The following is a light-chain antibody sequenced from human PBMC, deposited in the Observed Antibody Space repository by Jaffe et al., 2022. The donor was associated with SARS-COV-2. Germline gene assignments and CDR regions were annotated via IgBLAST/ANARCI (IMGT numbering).Light chain of an antibody. V-gene: IGLV3-25*03. Sequence: SYELTQPPSVSVSPGQTARITCSGDALPKRYAYWYQQKPGQAPILVIYKDNERPSGIPERFSGSSSGTTVTLTITGVQAEDEADYYCQSTDTSGTYEVFGGGTKLTVL. CDR1: ALPKRY. CDR3: QSTDTSGTYEV. J-gene: IGLJ3*02. CDR2: KDN.